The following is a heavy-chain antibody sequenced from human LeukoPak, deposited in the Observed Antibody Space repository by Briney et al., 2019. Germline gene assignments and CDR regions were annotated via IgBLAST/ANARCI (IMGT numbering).Heavy chain of an antibody. J-gene: IGHJ4*02. V-gene: IGHV3-30-3*01. CDR1: GFTFSSYA. CDR2: ISYDGSNK. D-gene: IGHD1-26*01. CDR3: ARDPRIVGATHFDY. Sequence: GGSLRLSCAASGFTFSSYAMSWVRQAPGKGLEWVAVISYDGSNKYYADSVKGRFTISRDNSKNTLYLQMNSLRAEDTAVYYCARDPRIVGATHFDYWGQGTLVTVSS.